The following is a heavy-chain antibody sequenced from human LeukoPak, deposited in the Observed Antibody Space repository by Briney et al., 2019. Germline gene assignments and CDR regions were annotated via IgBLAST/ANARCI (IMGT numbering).Heavy chain of an antibody. CDR3: AHGGGSYGDV. Sequence: ASLKVSCKASGYTFTGYYMHWVRQAPGQGLEWMGRINPNNGGTNYAQNFQGRVTMTRDTAISTDYMELSSLRSDDTAVYYCAHGGGSYGDVWGQGTMVTVSS. D-gene: IGHD1-26*01. CDR1: GYTFTGYY. V-gene: IGHV1-2*06. CDR2: INPNNGGT. J-gene: IGHJ3*01.